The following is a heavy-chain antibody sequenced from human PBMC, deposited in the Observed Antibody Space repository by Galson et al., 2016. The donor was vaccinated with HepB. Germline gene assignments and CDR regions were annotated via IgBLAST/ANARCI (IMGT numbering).Heavy chain of an antibody. V-gene: IGHV3-23*01. D-gene: IGHD5-12*01. CDR3: AKVALSSYSGYDSPYYFDY. J-gene: IGHJ4*02. CDR2: ISGSGCTT. CDR1: RFTFTSYA. Sequence: SLRRSCAASRFTFTSYAMSWVRLAPGKGLECVSDISGSGCTTNYAYSVKDRFTISRDNEKNMLYLQMDSLRAEDTAVYYCAKVALSSYSGYDSPYYFDYWGQGTLVTVSS.